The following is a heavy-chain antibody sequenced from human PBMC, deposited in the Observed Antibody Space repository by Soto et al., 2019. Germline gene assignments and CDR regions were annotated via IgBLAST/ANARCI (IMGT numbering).Heavy chain of an antibody. Sequence: EVQLLESGGGLVQPGGSLRLSCAASGFTLGRYGMSWVRQAPGKGLEWVSAVSPNGQGIYYADSVRGRFTISRDFSKNTVFLHMDSLRAEDTAVYYCARDPKTSGGQHWAFNYFDSWGQGTLVTVSS. J-gene: IGHJ4*02. V-gene: IGHV3-23*01. CDR3: ARDPKTSGGQHWAFNYFDS. CDR1: GFTLGRYG. CDR2: VSPNGQGI. D-gene: IGHD7-27*01.